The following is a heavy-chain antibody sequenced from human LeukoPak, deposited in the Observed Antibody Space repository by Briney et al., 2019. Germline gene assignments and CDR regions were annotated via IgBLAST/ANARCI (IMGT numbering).Heavy chain of an antibody. CDR1: GFTFSSYS. V-gene: IGHV3-48*01. CDR2: ISSGSSTI. D-gene: IGHD1-1*01. Sequence: GGSLRLSCAASGFTFSSYSMNWVRQAPGKGLEWVSYISSGSSTIYYADSVKGRFTISRDNAKNSLYLQMNSLRAEDTAVYYCARDSPGTTASDYWGQGTLVTVSS. J-gene: IGHJ4*02. CDR3: ARDSPGTTASDY.